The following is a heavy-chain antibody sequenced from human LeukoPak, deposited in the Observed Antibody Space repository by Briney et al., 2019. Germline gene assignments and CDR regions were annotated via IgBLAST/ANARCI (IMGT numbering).Heavy chain of an antibody. Sequence: SETLSLTCTVSGGSISSGDYYWSWIRQPPGKCVEWIGYIYYSGNTYYNPSLKSRLTISVDTSKNQFSLKLTSVTAADTAVYYCARDMTGAHWFDPWGQGTLVTVSS. CDR3: ARDMTGAHWFDP. D-gene: IGHD1-14*01. CDR1: GGSISSGDYY. CDR2: IYYSGNT. J-gene: IGHJ5*02. V-gene: IGHV4-30-4*01.